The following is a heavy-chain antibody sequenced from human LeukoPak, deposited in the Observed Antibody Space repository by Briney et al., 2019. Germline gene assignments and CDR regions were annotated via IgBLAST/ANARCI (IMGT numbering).Heavy chain of an antibody. CDR1: GGTFSSYT. J-gene: IGHJ5*02. CDR3: AREGEDIVVVPAASDWFDP. V-gene: IGHV1-69*04. CDR2: IIAILGIA. D-gene: IGHD2-2*01. Sequence: ASVKVSCKASGGTFSSYTISWVRQAPGQGLEWMGRIIAILGIANYAQKFQGRVTITADKSTSTAYMELSSLRSEDTAVYYCAREGEDIVVVPAASDWFDPWGQGTLVTVSS.